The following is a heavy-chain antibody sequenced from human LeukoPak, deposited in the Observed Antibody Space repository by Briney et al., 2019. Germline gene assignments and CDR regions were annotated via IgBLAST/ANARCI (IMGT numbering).Heavy chain of an antibody. Sequence: GGSLRLSCAASGFTFSSYGMHWVRQAPGKGLEWVAFIRYDGSNKYYADSVKGRFTISRDNSKNTLYLQMNSLRAEDTAVYYCARSGYSYGLTLNYWGQGTPVTVSS. CDR1: GFTFSSYG. CDR2: IRYDGSNK. D-gene: IGHD5-18*01. CDR3: ARSGYSYGLTLNY. V-gene: IGHV3-30*02. J-gene: IGHJ4*02.